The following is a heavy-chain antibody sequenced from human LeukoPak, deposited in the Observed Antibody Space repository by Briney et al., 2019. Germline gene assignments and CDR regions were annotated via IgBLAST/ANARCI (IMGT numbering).Heavy chain of an antibody. Sequence: SETLSLTCTVSGGSISSSSYYWGWIRQPPGKGLEWIGSIYYSGSTYYNPSLKSRVTISVDTSKNQFSLKLSSVTAADTAVYYCARGAYSSSWYLKYYYYYGMDVWGQGTTVTVSS. D-gene: IGHD6-13*01. V-gene: IGHV4-39*07. CDR2: IYYSGST. J-gene: IGHJ6*02. CDR1: GGSISSSSYY. CDR3: ARGAYSSSWYLKYYYYYGMDV.